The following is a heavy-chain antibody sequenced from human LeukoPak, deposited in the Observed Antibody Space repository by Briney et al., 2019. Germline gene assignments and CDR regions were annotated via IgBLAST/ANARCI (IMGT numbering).Heavy chain of an antibody. CDR2: IKSKTDGGTT. Sequence: GGSLRLSCAASGFTFSNAWMNWVRQAPGKGLEWDGRIKSKTDGGTTNYVAPVKGRFTISRDGSRNTLYLQVNSLNTEDTAVYYCTTGNWGSFSYWGQGTLVTVSS. V-gene: IGHV3-15*01. D-gene: IGHD7-27*01. CDR3: TTGNWGSFSY. J-gene: IGHJ4*02. CDR1: GFTFSNAW.